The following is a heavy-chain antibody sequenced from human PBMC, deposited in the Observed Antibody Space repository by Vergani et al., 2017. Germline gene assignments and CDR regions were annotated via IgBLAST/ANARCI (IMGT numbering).Heavy chain of an antibody. CDR1: GGSFSGYY. CDR2: INHSGST. D-gene: IGHD3-10*01. Sequence: QVQLQQWGAGLLKPSETLSLTCAVYGGSFSGYYWSWIRPPPGKGLEWIGEINHSGSTNYNPSLKSRVTISVDTSKNQFSLKLSSVTAADTAVYYCARGGITVVRGAAGKFDYWGQGTLVTVSS. V-gene: IGHV4-34*01. J-gene: IGHJ4*02. CDR3: ARGGITVVRGAAGKFDY.